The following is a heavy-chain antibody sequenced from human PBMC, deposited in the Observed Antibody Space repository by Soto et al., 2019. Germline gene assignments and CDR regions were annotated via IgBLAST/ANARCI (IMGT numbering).Heavy chain of an antibody. CDR2: IYYSGST. CDR3: ARGYVVTDFVY. CDR1: GGSISSGDYY. Sequence: QVQLQESGPGLVKPSQTLSLTCTVTGGSISSGDYYWSWIRQPPGKGLEWIGYIYYSGSTYYNASLKSRVTISVDSSKNEFSPKLSSVSATDTAVYYCARGYVVTDFVYWGQGTLVTAS. J-gene: IGHJ4*02. V-gene: IGHV4-30-4*01. D-gene: IGHD2-21*02.